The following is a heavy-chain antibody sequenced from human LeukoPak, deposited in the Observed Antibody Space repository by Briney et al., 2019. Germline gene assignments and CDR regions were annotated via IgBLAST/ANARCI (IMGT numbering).Heavy chain of an antibody. D-gene: IGHD6-19*01. CDR3: AREEIAVAGYVDY. CDR2: VIPFFGTT. Sequence: ASVKVSCKASGGTFSSYAISWVRQAPGQGLEWMGRVIPFFGTTNYAQNFQGRVTITTDESTSTAYMELSSLRSEDTAVYYCAREEIAVAGYVDYWGQGTLVTVSS. V-gene: IGHV1-69*05. CDR1: GGTFSSYA. J-gene: IGHJ4*02.